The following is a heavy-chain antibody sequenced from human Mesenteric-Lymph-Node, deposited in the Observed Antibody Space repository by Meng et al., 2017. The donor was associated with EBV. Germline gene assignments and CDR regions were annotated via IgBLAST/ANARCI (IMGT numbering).Heavy chain of an antibody. CDR3: AREAVGATVDH. Sequence: QVQLQESGPGQVKPSETLSLTCMVSGDSVSSRIYYWVWIRQPPGKGLEWIGYIDYSGSTTYKPSLKSRVTMSLDTSKNQFSLRLSSVTAADTAVYYCAREAVGATVDHWGQGTLVTVSS. V-gene: IGHV4-61*01. J-gene: IGHJ4*02. D-gene: IGHD1-26*01. CDR1: GDSVSSRIYY. CDR2: IDYSGST.